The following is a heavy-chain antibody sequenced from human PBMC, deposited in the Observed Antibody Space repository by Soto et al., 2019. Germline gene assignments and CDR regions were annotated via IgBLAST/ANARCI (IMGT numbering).Heavy chain of an antibody. Sequence: GASVKVSCKASGYTFTSYYMHWVRQAPGQGLEWMGIINPSGGSTSYAQKFQGRVTMTRDTSTSTVYMELSSLRSEDTAVYYCARAPDGDTAMVAWFDPWGQGTLVTSPQ. V-gene: IGHV1-46*01. D-gene: IGHD5-18*01. CDR2: INPSGGST. J-gene: IGHJ5*02. CDR3: ARAPDGDTAMVAWFDP. CDR1: GYTFTSYY.